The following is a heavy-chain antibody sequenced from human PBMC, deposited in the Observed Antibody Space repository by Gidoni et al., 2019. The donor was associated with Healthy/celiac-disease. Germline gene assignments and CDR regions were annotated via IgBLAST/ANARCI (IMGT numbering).Heavy chain of an antibody. CDR2: INHSGST. J-gene: IGHJ3*02. D-gene: IGHD3-22*01. Sequence: QVQLQQWGAGLLKPSETLSLTCAVYGGSFSGYYWSWIRQPPGKGLEWIGEINHSGSTNYNPSLKSRVTISVDTSKNQFSLKLSSVTAADTAVYYCASTDYYYDSSGYSGDAFDIWGQGTMVTVSS. CDR1: GGSFSGYY. CDR3: ASTDYYYDSSGYSGDAFDI. V-gene: IGHV4-34*01.